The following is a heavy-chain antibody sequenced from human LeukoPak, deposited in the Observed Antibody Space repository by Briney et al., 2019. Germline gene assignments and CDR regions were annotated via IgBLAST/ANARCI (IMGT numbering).Heavy chain of an antibody. CDR3: AREFWYRFEI. CDR2: ISSDGSAN. J-gene: IGHJ4*02. CDR1: GFIFSDYY. V-gene: IGHV3-11*04. Sequence: GGALRLSCAASGFIFSDYYMSWVRQAPGKGVEFVAYISSDGSANYYADSVKGRFTISGHNAHNSVHLEITNLRAEDTAVYYCAREFWYRFEIWGQGTVVTVSS. D-gene: IGHD6-13*01.